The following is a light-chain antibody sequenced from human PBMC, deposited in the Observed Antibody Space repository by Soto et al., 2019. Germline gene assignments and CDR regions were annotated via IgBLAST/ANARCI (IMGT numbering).Light chain of an antibody. CDR2: EVN. J-gene: IGLJ3*02. CDR1: RSDVGLYNL. V-gene: IGLV2-23*02. CDR3: CSYVGSSILM. Sequence: QSALTQPASVSGSPGQSITISCTGTRSDVGLYNLVSWYQQLPGKAPKLIIYEVNERPSGISDRFSGSKSGNTASLTISGLQDEDEADYYSCSYVGSSILMFGGGTKVTVL.